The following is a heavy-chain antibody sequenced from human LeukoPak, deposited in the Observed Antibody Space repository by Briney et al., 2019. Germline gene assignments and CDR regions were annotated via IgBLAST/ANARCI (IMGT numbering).Heavy chain of an antibody. J-gene: IGHJ5*02. D-gene: IGHD3-22*01. V-gene: IGHV4-30-2*01. CDR1: VGSISSGCYS. Sequence: PPQTLSLTCAVSVGSISSGCYSWSWIRQPPGKGLEWIGYIYHSGSTYYNPSLKSRVTISVDRSKNQFSLKLSSVTAADTAVYYCARVGAYYYDSSGYPSESWFDPWGQGTLVTVSS. CDR3: ARVGAYYYDSSGYPSESWFDP. CDR2: IYHSGST.